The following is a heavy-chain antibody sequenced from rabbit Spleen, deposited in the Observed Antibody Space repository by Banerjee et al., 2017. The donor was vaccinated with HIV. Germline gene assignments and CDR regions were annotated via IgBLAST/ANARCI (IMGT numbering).Heavy chain of an antibody. J-gene: IGHJ6*01. D-gene: IGHD8-1*01. V-gene: IGHV1S45*01. CDR1: GFSFSDRDV. Sequence: QEQLVESGGGLVQPEGSLTLTCKASGFSFSDRDVMCWVRQAPGKGLEWIACINASTGKPVYATWASGRFTISRTSSTTVTLRMTSLTAADRATYFCARDTGSSFSSYGMDLWGQGTL. CDR3: ARDTGSSFSSYGMDL. CDR2: INASTGKP.